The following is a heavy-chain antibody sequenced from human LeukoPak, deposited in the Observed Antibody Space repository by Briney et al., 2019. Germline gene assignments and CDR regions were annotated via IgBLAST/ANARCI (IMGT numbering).Heavy chain of an antibody. CDR2: ISAYNGNT. V-gene: IGHV1-18*01. Sequence: GASVKVSCKASGYTFTSYGISWVRQAPGQGLEWMGWISAYNGNTNYAQKLQGRVTMTTDTSTSTAYMELRSLRSDDTAVYYCARDIEGPTYYYYMDVWGKGTTVTVSS. CDR1: GYTFTSYG. CDR3: ARDIEGPTYYYYMDV. D-gene: IGHD1-26*01. J-gene: IGHJ6*03.